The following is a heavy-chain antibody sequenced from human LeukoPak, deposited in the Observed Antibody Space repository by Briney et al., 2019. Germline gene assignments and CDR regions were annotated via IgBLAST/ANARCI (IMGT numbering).Heavy chain of an antibody. J-gene: IGHJ4*02. V-gene: IGHV3-7*01. CDR1: GFTFSTSW. Sequence: PGGSLRLSCAGSGFTFSTSWMSWVRQAPGKGPEWVASIKEDGSEKYYVDSVKGRFTISRDNAKNSLYLQMNSLRAEDTAVYYCARNENWGQGTLVTVSS. CDR3: ARNEN. CDR2: IKEDGSEK.